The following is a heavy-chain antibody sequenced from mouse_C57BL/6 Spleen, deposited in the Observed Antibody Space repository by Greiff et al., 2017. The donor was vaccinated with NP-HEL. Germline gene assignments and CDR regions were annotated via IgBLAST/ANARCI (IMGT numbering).Heavy chain of an antibody. CDR2: IYPGDGDT. CDR1: GYAFSSSW. J-gene: IGHJ2*01. Sequence: VQGVESGPELVKPGASVKISCKASGYAFSSSWMNWVKQRPGKGLEWIGRIYPGDGDTNYNGKFKGKATLTADKSSSTAYMQLSSLTSEDSAVYVCARGDYYGSSDDFDDWGQGTTLTVSS. D-gene: IGHD1-1*01. V-gene: IGHV1-82*01. CDR3: ARGDYYGSSDDFDD.